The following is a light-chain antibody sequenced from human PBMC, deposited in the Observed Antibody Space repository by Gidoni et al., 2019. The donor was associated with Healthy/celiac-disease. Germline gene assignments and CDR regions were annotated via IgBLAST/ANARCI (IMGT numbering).Light chain of an antibody. J-gene: IGKJ4*01. CDR1: QGIRND. CDR3: LQDYNYPLT. CDR2: AAS. V-gene: IGKV1-6*01. Sequence: AIQMTQSHSSLSTSVGDRVPITCRASQGIRNDLGWYQQKPGKAPKLLIYAASSLQSGVPSRFSGSGSGTDFTLTISSLQPEDFATYYCLQDYNYPLTFGGGTKVEIK.